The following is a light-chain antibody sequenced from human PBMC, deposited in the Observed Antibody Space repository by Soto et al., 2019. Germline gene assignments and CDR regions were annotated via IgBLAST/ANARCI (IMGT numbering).Light chain of an antibody. CDR1: QSVSSN. CDR3: QQYGSSGT. J-gene: IGKJ1*01. V-gene: IGKV3-20*01. Sequence: VLTHSSDSQSVSPGEGATLSCRARQSVSSNLAWYQQKPGQAPRLLIYDASSRATGIPDRFSGSGSGTDFTLTISRLEPEDFAVYYCQQYGSSGTFGQGTKVDIK. CDR2: DAS.